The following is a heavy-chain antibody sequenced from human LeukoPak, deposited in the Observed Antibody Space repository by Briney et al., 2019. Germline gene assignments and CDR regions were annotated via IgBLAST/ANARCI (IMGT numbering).Heavy chain of an antibody. V-gene: IGHV1-2*02. J-gene: IGHJ3*02. CDR3: AHQPVEMATVHAFDI. CDR1: GYTFTGYY. Sequence: GASVKVSCKASGYTFTGYYMHWVRQAPGQGLEWMGWINPNSGGTNYAQKFQGRVTMTRDTSISTAYMELSRLRSDDTAVYYCAHQPVEMATVHAFDIWGQGTMVTVSS. D-gene: IGHD5-24*01. CDR2: INPNSGGT.